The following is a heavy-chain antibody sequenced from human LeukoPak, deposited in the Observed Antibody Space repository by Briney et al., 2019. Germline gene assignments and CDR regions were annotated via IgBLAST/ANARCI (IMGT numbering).Heavy chain of an antibody. V-gene: IGHV4-59*01. CDR2: IYHSGST. Sequence: SETLSLTCTVSGGSISSYYWSWIRQPPGKGLEWIGYIYHSGSTNYNPSLKSRVTISVDTSKNQFSLKLSSVTAADTAVYYCAREGYSSPYNWFDPWGQGTLVTVSS. D-gene: IGHD6-13*01. CDR1: GGSISSYY. J-gene: IGHJ5*02. CDR3: AREGYSSPYNWFDP.